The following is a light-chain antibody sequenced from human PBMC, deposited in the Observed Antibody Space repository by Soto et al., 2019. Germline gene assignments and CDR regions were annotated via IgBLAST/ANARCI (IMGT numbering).Light chain of an antibody. J-gene: IGKJ1*01. Sequence: EIVMTQTPATLSVSPGERATLSCRASKSVSSNLAWYQQKPGQAPRLLIYGASTRATGIPARFSGSGSATEFTLTISSLQSEDFAVYYCQQYNNWPRTFGQGTKVEIK. V-gene: IGKV3-15*01. CDR3: QQYNNWPRT. CDR2: GAS. CDR1: KSVSSN.